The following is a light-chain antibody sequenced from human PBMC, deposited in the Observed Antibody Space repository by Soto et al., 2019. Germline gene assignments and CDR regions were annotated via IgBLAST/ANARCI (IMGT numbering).Light chain of an antibody. CDR3: QQYYSYPYT. Sequence: AIRMTQSPSSLSASTGDRVTITCRASQGISSYLAWYQQKPGKAPKLLIYAASTLQSGVPSRFSGSGSGTDFTLTISCRQSEDVATYHCQQYYSYPYTFGQGTKLEIK. V-gene: IGKV1-8*01. CDR1: QGISSY. CDR2: AAS. J-gene: IGKJ2*01.